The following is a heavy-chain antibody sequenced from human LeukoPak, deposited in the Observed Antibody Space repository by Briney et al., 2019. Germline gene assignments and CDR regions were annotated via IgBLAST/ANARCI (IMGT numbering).Heavy chain of an antibody. J-gene: IGHJ6*02. CDR3: AKDRDIVVVVATYGMDV. Sequence: QPGGSLRLSCAASGFTFSSYAMSWVRQAPGKGLEWVSAISGSGGSTYYADSVKGRFTISRDNSKNTLYLQMNSLRAEDTAVYYCAKDRDIVVVVATYGMDVWGQGTTVTVSS. CDR2: ISGSGGST. CDR1: GFTFSSYA. D-gene: IGHD2-15*01. V-gene: IGHV3-23*01.